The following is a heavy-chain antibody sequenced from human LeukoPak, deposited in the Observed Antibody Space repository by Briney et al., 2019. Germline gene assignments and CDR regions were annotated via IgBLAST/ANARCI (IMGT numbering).Heavy chain of an antibody. Sequence: KPSETXSXXCTVSGGSISSYYWSWIRQPPGKEXEWIGYIYYSGSTNYNPSLKSRVTISVDTSKNQFSLKLSSVTAADTAVYYCARGYYGEKAFDIWGQGTMVTVSS. CDR1: GGSISSYY. CDR2: IYYSGST. D-gene: IGHD4-17*01. CDR3: ARGYYGEKAFDI. V-gene: IGHV4-59*01. J-gene: IGHJ3*02.